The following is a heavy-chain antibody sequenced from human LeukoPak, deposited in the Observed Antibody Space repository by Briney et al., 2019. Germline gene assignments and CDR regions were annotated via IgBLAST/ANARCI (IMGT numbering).Heavy chain of an antibody. Sequence: QSGGSLRLSCAASGFTFSSYWMSWVRQAPGKGLEWVANIKQDGSEKYYVDSVKGRFTISRDNAKNSLYLQMNSLRAEDTAVYYCARDVNGYSSTWYDHWGQGTLVTVSS. J-gene: IGHJ4*02. V-gene: IGHV3-7*01. CDR3: ARDVNGYSSTWYDH. D-gene: IGHD6-13*01. CDR1: GFTFSSYW. CDR2: IKQDGSEK.